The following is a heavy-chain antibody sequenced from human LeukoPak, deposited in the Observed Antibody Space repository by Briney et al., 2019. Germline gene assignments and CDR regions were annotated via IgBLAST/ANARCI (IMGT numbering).Heavy chain of an antibody. D-gene: IGHD3-10*01. CDR1: GFTFSSYG. V-gene: IGHV3-30*18. CDR3: AKEGYYGSGSFPDY. CDR2: ISYDGSNE. J-gene: IGHJ4*02. Sequence: GGSLRLSCAASGFTFSSYGIHCVRQAPGKGLEWVAVISYDGSNEYYADSVKGRFTISRDNSKNTLYLQMNSLRAEDTAVYYCAKEGYYGSGSFPDYWGQGTLVTVSS.